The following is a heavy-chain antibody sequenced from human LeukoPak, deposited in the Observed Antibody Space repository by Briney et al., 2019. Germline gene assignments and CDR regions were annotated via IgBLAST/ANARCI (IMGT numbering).Heavy chain of an antibody. CDR3: ARTSPRYYYDSSGYGMDV. Sequence: SETLSLTCTVSGGSISSGDYYWRWIRQPPGKGLEWIGYIYYSGSTYYNPSLESRLTISVDTSKNQFSLKLSSVTAADTAVYYCARTSPRYYYDSSGYGMDVWGQGTTVTVSS. CDR2: IYYSGST. D-gene: IGHD3-22*01. V-gene: IGHV4-30-4*01. CDR1: GGSISSGDYY. J-gene: IGHJ6*02.